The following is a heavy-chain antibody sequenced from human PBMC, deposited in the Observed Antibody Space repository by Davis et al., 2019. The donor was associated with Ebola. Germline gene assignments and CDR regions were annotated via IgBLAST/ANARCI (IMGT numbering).Heavy chain of an antibody. CDR3: ASLKFGSGWRFDY. V-gene: IGHV5-51*01. Sequence: KVSCKGSGYSFTSYWIGWVRQMPGKGLEWMGIIYPGDSDTRYSPSFQGQVTISADKSISTAYLQWSSLKASDTAMYYCASLKFGSGWRFDYWGQGTLVTVSS. CDR2: IYPGDSDT. CDR1: GYSFTSYW. D-gene: IGHD6-19*01. J-gene: IGHJ4*02.